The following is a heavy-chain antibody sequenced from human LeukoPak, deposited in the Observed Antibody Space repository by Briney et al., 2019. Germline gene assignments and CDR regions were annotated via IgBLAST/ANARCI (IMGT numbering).Heavy chain of an antibody. V-gene: IGHV1-18*01. Sequence: ASVKVSCKSSGYTFIDYGLSWVRQAAGQGLEWMGWISTHNGDTTYAQSLQGRVNMTMDTSAKTVYMELGSLRFDDTAVYYCARDLYLWFGQSYDAFDVWGQGTVVTVSS. CDR2: ISTHNGDT. D-gene: IGHD3-10*01. CDR3: ARDLYLWFGQSYDAFDV. J-gene: IGHJ3*01. CDR1: GYTFIDYG.